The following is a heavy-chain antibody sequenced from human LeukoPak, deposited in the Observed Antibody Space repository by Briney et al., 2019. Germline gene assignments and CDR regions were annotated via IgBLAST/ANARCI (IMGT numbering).Heavy chain of an antibody. CDR2: ISGDGNHK. CDR1: GFTFSSYA. CDR3: ARSLGGTVAPFDY. J-gene: IGHJ4*02. Sequence: GGSLRLSCAASGFTFSSYATHWVRQAPGKGLEWVAVISGDGNHKYYTDSVKGRFTISRDNSKNTLYLQMTSLTAEDTAVYYCARSLGGTVAPFDYWGQGTLVTVSS. V-gene: IGHV3-30-3*01. D-gene: IGHD3-16*01.